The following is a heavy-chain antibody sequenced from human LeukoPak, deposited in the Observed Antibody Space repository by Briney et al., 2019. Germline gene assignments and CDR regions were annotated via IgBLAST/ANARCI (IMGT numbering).Heavy chain of an antibody. CDR3: ARLHSSGAFDI. J-gene: IGHJ3*02. CDR2: IYYSGST. CDR1: GGSISSSSYY. Sequence: SETLSLTCTVSGGSISSSSYYWGWLRQPPGKGLEWIGSIYYSGSTYYNPSLKSRVTISVDTSKNQFSLKLSSVTAADTAVYYCARLHSSGAFDIWGQGTMVTVSS. D-gene: IGHD3-3*02. V-gene: IGHV4-39*07.